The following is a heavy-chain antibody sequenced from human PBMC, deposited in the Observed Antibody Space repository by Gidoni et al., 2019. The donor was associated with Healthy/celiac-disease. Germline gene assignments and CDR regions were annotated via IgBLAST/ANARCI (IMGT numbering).Heavy chain of an antibody. CDR3: TRQGGGTYCGGDCYSYYFDY. J-gene: IGHJ4*02. CDR2: IRSKANSYAT. D-gene: IGHD2-21*02. CDR1: GFTFSGSA. V-gene: IGHV3-73*02. Sequence: EVQLVESGGGLVQPGGSLKLSCAASGFTFSGSAMHWVRQASGKGLEWVGRIRSKANSYATAYAASVKGRFTISRDDSKNTAYLQMNSLKTEDTAVYYCTRQGGGTYCGGDCYSYYFDYWGQGTLVTVSS.